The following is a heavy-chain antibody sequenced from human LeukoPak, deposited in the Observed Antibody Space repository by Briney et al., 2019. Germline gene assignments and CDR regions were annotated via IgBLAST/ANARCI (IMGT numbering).Heavy chain of an antibody. CDR2: INPSGGTT. CDR1: GYTFTSYG. Sequence: ASVKVSCKASGYTFTSYGISWVRQAPGQGLEWMGIINPSGGTTIFAQKFQGRVTMTRDTSTSTVYVELSSLRSEDTAVYYCARDPGSTEGFDYWGQGTLVTVSS. V-gene: IGHV1-46*01. J-gene: IGHJ4*02. CDR3: ARDPGSTEGFDY. D-gene: IGHD2-2*01.